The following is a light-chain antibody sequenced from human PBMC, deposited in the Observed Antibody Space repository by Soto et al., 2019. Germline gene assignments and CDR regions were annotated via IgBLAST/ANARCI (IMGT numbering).Light chain of an antibody. V-gene: IGLV2-14*01. CDR1: SSDIGHYNF. J-gene: IGLJ1*01. CDR2: DVN. CDR3: VSYTSSSTPYV. Sequence: QSALTQPASVSGSPGQSITISCTGSSSDIGHYNFVSWYQQHPGKAPKLMIYDVNNRPSGVSNRFSGSKSGNTASLTISGRQAEDEADYFCVSYTSSSTPYVFGAGTKVTVL.